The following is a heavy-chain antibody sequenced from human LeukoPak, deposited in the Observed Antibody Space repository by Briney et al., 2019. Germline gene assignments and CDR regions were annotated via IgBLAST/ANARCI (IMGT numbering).Heavy chain of an antibody. D-gene: IGHD6-19*01. Sequence: SETLSLTCTVSGGSISSSSYYWGWIRQPPGKGLEWIGSIYYSGSTYYNPSLKSRVTISVDTSKNQFSLKLSSVTAADTAVYYCARSPLREGSGWYYFDYWGQGTLVTVSS. CDR3: ARSPLREGSGWYYFDY. J-gene: IGHJ4*02. CDR1: GGSISSSSYY. V-gene: IGHV4-39*01. CDR2: IYYSGST.